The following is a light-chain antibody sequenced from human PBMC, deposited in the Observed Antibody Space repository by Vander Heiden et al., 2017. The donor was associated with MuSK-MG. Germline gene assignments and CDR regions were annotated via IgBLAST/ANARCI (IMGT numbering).Light chain of an antibody. Sequence: SSELTQPPSVSVPPGQTARITCSGDALPKQYAYWYQQKPGQAPVLVIYKDSERPSGIPERFSGSSSGTTVTLTISGVQAEDEADYYCQSADSSDTYVVFGGGTKLTVL. V-gene: IGLV3-25*03. CDR1: ALPKQY. J-gene: IGLJ3*02. CDR2: KDS. CDR3: QSADSSDTYVV.